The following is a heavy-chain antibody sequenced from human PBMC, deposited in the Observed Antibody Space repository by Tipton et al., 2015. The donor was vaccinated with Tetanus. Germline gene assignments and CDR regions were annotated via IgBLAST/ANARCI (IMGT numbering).Heavy chain of an antibody. CDR1: GDSINSGDYY. CDR3: SSSPGNQYLAFFDY. V-gene: IGHV4-30-4*01. Sequence: TLSLTCSVSGDSINSGDYYWSWIRQPPGKGLEWIGYIYYSGSTYYNPSLKSRVTISIDTSKNQFSLRLSSVTAADTAVYYCSSSPGNQYLAFFDYCGRGTLVTVSS. J-gene: IGHJ4*02. CDR2: IYYSGST. D-gene: IGHD2/OR15-2a*01.